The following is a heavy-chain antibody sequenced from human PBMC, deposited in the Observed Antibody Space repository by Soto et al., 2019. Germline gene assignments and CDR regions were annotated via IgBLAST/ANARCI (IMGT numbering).Heavy chain of an antibody. V-gene: IGHV1-46*03. D-gene: IGHD4-17*01. CDR1: GYTFTSDY. CDR3: ARAASYGASFDY. J-gene: IGHJ4*02. Sequence: ASVKVSCTASGYTFTSDYMHWVRQAPGQGLEWMGIINPSGGSTSYAQKFQGRVTMTRDTSTSTVYMELSSLRSEDTAVYYCARAASYGASFDYWGQGTLVTVSS. CDR2: INPSGGST.